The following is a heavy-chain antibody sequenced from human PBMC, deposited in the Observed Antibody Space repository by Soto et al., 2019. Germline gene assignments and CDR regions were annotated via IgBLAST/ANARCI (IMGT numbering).Heavy chain of an antibody. J-gene: IGHJ4*02. CDR1: GGTFSNYG. Sequence: QVQLLQSGTEVKKPGSSVKVSCKASGGTFSNYGFSWVRQAPGQGLEWVGGIIPIFGTANYAQKFLGKVTITAAESTSTTYLHLRSQTYEDTAIYYCARATKKQIMRPSSIGGPQYFFDSWGEGTLVTVSS. CDR2: IIPIFGTA. D-gene: IGHD3-16*01. CDR3: ARATKKQIMRPSSIGGPQYFFDS. V-gene: IGHV1-69*01.